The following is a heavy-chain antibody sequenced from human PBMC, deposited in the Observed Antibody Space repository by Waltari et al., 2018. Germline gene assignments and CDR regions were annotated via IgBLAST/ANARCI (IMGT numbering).Heavy chain of an antibody. D-gene: IGHD3-16*01. Sequence: EVQLVESEGGLVKPGGSGRLSGAAAGFTFITHRMAWVRPSPGKGLCWFSSMSSTGSYIYYADSVDGRSTISRDNAMHSLYLQMTDLRAEPPAVYFCARVSLNSYASWRAFDFCGQGTRVTVSS. CDR2: MSSTGSYI. J-gene: IGHJ4*02. CDR3: ARVSLNSYASWRAFDF. CDR1: GFTFITHR. V-gene: IGHV3-21*01.